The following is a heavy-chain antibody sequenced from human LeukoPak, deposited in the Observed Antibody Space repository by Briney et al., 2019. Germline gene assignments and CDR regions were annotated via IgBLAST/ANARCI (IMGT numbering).Heavy chain of an antibody. V-gene: IGHV1-69*04. CDR3: AHSISYGSGSLDY. J-gene: IGHJ4*02. Sequence: ASVKVSCMASGGTFSSYAISWVRQAPGQGLEWMGRIIPILGIANYAQKFQGRVTITADKSTSTAYMELSSLRSEDTAVYYCAHSISYGSGSLDYWGQGTLVTVSS. D-gene: IGHD3-10*01. CDR2: IIPILGIA. CDR1: GGTFSSYA.